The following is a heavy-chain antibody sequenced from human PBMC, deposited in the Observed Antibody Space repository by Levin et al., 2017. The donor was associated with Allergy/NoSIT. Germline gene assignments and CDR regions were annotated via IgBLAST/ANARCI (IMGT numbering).Heavy chain of an antibody. CDR3: ARGKGYSSSRVAFDI. J-gene: IGHJ3*02. CDR2: IYNSGTT. Sequence: SETLSLTCSVSGDSISSSPYCWGWVRQPPGKGLEWIGTIYNSGTTYSNPSLKSRVTISVDTSKNQFSLKLSSVTAADTAVYYCARGKGYSSSRVAFDIWGQGTIVTVSS. D-gene: IGHD6-6*01. CDR1: GDSISSSPYC. V-gene: IGHV4-39*07.